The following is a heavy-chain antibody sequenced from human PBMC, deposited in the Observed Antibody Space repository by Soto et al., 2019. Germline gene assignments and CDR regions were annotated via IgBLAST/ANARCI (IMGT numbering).Heavy chain of an antibody. J-gene: IGHJ6*02. D-gene: IGHD3-3*01. CDR1: GGSFSGYY. CDR3: ARGSMRFLEGYPSRYYYYYGMDV. CDR2: INHSGST. V-gene: IGHV4-34*01. Sequence: PSETLSLTCAVYGGSFSGYYWSWIRQPPGKGLEWIGEINHSGSTNYNPSLKSRVTISVDTSKNQFSLKLSSVTAADTAVYYCARGSMRFLEGYPSRYYYYYGMDVWAQRTTVTGSS.